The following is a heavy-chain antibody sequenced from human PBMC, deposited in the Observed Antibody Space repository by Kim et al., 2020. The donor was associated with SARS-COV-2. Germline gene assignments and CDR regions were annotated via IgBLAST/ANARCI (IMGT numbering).Heavy chain of an antibody. CDR1: GFTFSSYS. CDR2: ISSSSSYI. Sequence: GGSLRLSCAASGFTFSSYSMNWVRQAPGKGLEWVSSISSSSSYIYYADSVKGRFTISRDNAKNSLYLQMNSLRAEDTAVYYCAREGSSSWSRNWFDPWGQGTLVTVSS. V-gene: IGHV3-21*01. D-gene: IGHD6-13*01. CDR3: AREGSSSWSRNWFDP. J-gene: IGHJ5*02.